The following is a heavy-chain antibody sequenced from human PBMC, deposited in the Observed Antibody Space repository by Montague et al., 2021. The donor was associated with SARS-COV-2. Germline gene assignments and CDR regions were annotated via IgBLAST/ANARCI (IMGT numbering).Heavy chain of an antibody. J-gene: IGHJ6*03. CDR2: SNHSGGT. CDR3: ARGLSGSYSGGWVPVALFDFYHYMDV. CDR1: GGSFSGYY. D-gene: IGHD6-25*01. V-gene: IGHV4-34*01. Sequence: ETLSLTCAVYGGSFSGYYWSWIRRPPGKGQEWIGESNHSGGTYYNPYLKGRVTISVDTSKNQFSLKLTSVTAADTAVYYCARGLSGSYSGGWVPVALFDFYHYMDVWAKGTTGTVSS.